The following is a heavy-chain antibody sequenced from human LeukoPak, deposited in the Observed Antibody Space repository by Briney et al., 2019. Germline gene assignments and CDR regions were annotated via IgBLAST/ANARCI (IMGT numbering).Heavy chain of an antibody. CDR3: ARQGIDAFDI. CDR1: GGSISSHY. J-gene: IGHJ3*02. Sequence: SETLSLTCTVSGGSISSHYWSWIRQPPGKGLEWIAYIYYTGTGHYNPSLKSRVTISVDTSKNQLSLRLSSVTAADTAVYYCARQGIDAFDIWGQGTLVTVSS. V-gene: IGHV4-59*08. CDR2: IYYTGTG.